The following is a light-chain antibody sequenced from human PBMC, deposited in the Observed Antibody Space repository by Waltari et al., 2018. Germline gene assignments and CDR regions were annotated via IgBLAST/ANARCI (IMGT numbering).Light chain of an antibody. CDR1: QTVSSIS. J-gene: IGKJ4*01. V-gene: IGKV3-20*01. CDR3: QQYDGIVVT. Sequence: EIVLTQSPGTLSLSPGERATLSGRASQTVSSISFTWYQQKPGQAHRLLIYGTSNRAIGIPDRFSGSGSGTDFTLTISRLEPEDFAVYYCQQYDGIVVTFGGGTKVEI. CDR2: GTS.